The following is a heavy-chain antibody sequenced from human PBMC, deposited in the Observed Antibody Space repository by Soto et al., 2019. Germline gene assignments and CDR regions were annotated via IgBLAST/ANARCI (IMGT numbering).Heavy chain of an antibody. CDR1: GGTFSSYA. CDR3: AREELPRLDAFDI. CDR2: IIPIFGTA. D-gene: IGHD1-26*01. V-gene: IGHV1-69*06. J-gene: IGHJ3*02. Sequence: ASVKVSCKASGGTFSSYAISWVRQAPGQGLEWMGGIIPIFGTANYAQKFQGRVTITADKSTSTAYMELSSLRSEDTAVYYCAREELPRLDAFDIWGQGTVVTVSS.